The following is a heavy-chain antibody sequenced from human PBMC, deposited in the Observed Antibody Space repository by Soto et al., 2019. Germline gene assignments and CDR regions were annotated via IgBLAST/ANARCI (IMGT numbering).Heavy chain of an antibody. CDR2: ISAYNGNT. CDR1: GYTFTSYG. D-gene: IGHD2-2*01. V-gene: IGHV1-18*01. Sequence: ASVKVSCKASGYTFTSYGISWVRQATGQGLEWMGWISAYNGNTNYAQKLQGRVTMTTDTSTSTAYMGLRSLRSDDTAVYYCASTRYCSSTSCPRDYYYYYMDVWGKGTTVTVSS. J-gene: IGHJ6*03. CDR3: ASTRYCSSTSCPRDYYYYYMDV.